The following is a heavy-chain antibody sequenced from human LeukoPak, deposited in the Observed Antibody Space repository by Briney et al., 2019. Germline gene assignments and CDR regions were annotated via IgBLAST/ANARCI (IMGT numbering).Heavy chain of an antibody. V-gene: IGHV4-59*01. Sequence: SETLSLTCTVSGGSISSYYWSWIRQPPGKGREWIGYIYYSGSTNYNPSLKSRVTISVDTSKNQFSLKLSSVTAADTAVYYCAREEYDYFDYWGQGTLVTVSS. D-gene: IGHD2/OR15-2a*01. CDR3: AREEYDYFDY. CDR2: IYYSGST. CDR1: GGSISSYY. J-gene: IGHJ4*02.